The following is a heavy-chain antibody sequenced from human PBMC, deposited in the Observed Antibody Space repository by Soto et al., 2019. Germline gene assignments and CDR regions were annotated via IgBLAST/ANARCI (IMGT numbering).Heavy chain of an antibody. V-gene: IGHV3-33*01. CDR3: ASLSDAFDI. Sequence: LRLSCAASGFTFSTYVMHWVRQAPGKGLEWVAVIWYDGSNKYYADSVKGRFTISRDNSKNTLYLQMNSLRAEDTAVYYCASLSDAFDIWGQGTMVTVSS. J-gene: IGHJ3*02. CDR1: GFTFSTYV. CDR2: IWYDGSNK.